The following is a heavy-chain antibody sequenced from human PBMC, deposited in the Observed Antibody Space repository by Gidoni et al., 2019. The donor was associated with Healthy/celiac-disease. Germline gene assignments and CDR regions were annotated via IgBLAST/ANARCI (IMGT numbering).Heavy chain of an antibody. V-gene: IGHV4-34*01. CDR2: ISHSGNT. J-gene: IGHJ3*02. CDR1: GGSFSGYY. CDR3: ANSVVVPAARIDI. D-gene: IGHD2-2*01. Sequence: QVQLQQWGAGLLKPSETVSLTCVVYGGSFSGYYWSWIGQPPGKGLEWIGEISHSGNTNYKPSLKSRVTISVDTSKNKFSLKLSSVTAADTAVYYCANSVVVPAARIDIWGQGTMVNVSS.